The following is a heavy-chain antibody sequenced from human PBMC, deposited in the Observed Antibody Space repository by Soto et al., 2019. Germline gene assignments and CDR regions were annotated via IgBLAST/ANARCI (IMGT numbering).Heavy chain of an antibody. CDR2: IFPDDSDT. CDR1: GYSFTTSW. J-gene: IGHJ4*02. D-gene: IGHD3-22*01. CDR3: ARHPSYWYDNSTSAYRFDS. V-gene: IGHV5-51*01. Sequence: PGESLKISCKGSGYSFTTSWIGWVRQMPGKGLEWIGIIFPDDSDTRYSPSFQGHVTISVDKSISTAYLQWSGLKASDTAMYYCARHPSYWYDNSTSAYRFDSWGQGTTVPVSS.